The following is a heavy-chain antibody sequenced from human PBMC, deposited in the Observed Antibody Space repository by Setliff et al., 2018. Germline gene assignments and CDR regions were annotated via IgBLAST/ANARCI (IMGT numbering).Heavy chain of an antibody. V-gene: IGHV3-74*03. CDR2: ISTDGSSI. CDR1: GFTFSTYW. Sequence: GGSLRLSCVTSGFTFSTYWMHWVRQAPGQGLVWVARISTDGSSITYADSVKGQVTMSADKSINTAFLQWNNLKASDTAVYYCARRGERFFNWFDPWGQGTLVTVSS. CDR3: ARRGERFFNWFDP. D-gene: IGHD2-21*01. J-gene: IGHJ5*02.